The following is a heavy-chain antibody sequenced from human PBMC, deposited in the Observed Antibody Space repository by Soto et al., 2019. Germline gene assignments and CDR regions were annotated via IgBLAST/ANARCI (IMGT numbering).Heavy chain of an antibody. CDR1: GGSISSYY. J-gene: IGHJ5*02. V-gene: IGHV4-59*01. CDR2: IYYSGST. D-gene: IGHD6-6*01. Sequence: SDTLSLTCTVSGGSISSYYWSWIRQPPGKGLEWIGYIYYSGSTNYNPSLKSRVTISVDTSKNQFSLKLSSVTAADTAVYYCARDRGGQSSIADSNWFDPWGQGTLITVSS. CDR3: ARDRGGQSSIADSNWFDP.